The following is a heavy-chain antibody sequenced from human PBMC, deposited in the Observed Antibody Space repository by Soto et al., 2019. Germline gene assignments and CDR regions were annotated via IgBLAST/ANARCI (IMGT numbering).Heavy chain of an antibody. V-gene: IGHV3-30*18. D-gene: IGHD6-13*01. CDR3: AKLSSWYQPYYYMDV. CDR2: ISYDGTNK. CDR1: GVTFSSYD. Sequence: GGSLRLSCAASGVTFSSYDMHWVRQAPGKGLEWVAVISYDGTNKYYTDSVKGRFTISRDNSKNTLYLQMNSLRAEDTAVYYCAKLSSWYQPYYYMDVWGKGTTVTVSS. J-gene: IGHJ6*03.